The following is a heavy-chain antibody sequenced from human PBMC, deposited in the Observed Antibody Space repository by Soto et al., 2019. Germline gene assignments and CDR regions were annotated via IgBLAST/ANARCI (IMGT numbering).Heavy chain of an antibody. D-gene: IGHD6-19*01. CDR2: ISWNSGSI. CDR1: GFTFDDYA. V-gene: IGHV3-9*01. CDR3: GKAKYSSGWYKAFDI. Sequence: EVQLVESGGGLVQPGRSLRLSCAASGFTFDDYAMHWVRQAPGKGLEWVSGISWNSGSIGYADSVKGRFTISRDNAKNSLYLQINSVRAEDTALYYCGKAKYSSGWYKAFDIWGQGTMVTVSS. J-gene: IGHJ3*02.